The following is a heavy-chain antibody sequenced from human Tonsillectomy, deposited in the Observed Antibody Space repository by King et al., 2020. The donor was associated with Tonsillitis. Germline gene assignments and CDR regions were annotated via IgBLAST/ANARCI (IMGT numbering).Heavy chain of an antibody. CDR2: MYDSGTI. V-gene: IGHV4-39*01. CDR1: GGSISSSDHY. CDR3: ARYVSGSFDY. Sequence: QLQLQESGPGVVKPSETLSLTCTVSGGSISSSDHYWAWIRQPPGKGLEWSGYMYDSGTIFYNPSLRSRITISGGTSENRFSLKLCSVTAADTAVYFCARYVSGSFDYWGQGVLVTVSS. D-gene: IGHD1-26*01. J-gene: IGHJ4*02.